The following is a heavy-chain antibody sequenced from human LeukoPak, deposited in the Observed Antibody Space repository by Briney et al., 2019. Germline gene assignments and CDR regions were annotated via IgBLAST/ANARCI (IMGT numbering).Heavy chain of an antibody. CDR1: GGSISSYY. Sequence: SETLSLTCTVSGGSISSYYWSWIRQPPGKGLEWIGYIYYSGSTNYNPSLNSRVTISVDTSKNQFSLKLSSMTAADTAVYYCARHEGGGDSYPRVFDYWGRGSLVTVSS. CDR2: IYYSGST. V-gene: IGHV4-59*08. D-gene: IGHD2-21*02. CDR3: ARHEGGGDSYPRVFDY. J-gene: IGHJ4*02.